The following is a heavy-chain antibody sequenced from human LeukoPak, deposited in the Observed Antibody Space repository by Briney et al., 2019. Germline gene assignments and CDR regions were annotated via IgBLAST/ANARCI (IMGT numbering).Heavy chain of an antibody. CDR1: GVSISSYY. D-gene: IGHD3-3*01. J-gene: IGHJ4*02. Sequence: PSETLSLTCTVSGVSISSYYWSWIRQPPGKGLEWIGNIYYSGSTKYNPSLKSRVTISVDTSKNQFSLKLSSVTAADTAVYYCARHTPGGDPLRFLSPWGQGTLVTVSS. CDR3: ARHTPGGDPLRFLSP. CDR2: IYYSGST. V-gene: IGHV4-59*08.